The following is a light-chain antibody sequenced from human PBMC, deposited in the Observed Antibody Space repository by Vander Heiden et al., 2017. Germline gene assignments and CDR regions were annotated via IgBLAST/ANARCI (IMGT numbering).Light chain of an antibody. V-gene: IGLV3-19*01. CDR2: GKN. J-gene: IGLJ2*01. Sequence: SSELTQDPAVSVAFGQTVRITCQGDSLRSYYASWYQQKPGQAPVLVIYGKNNRPSGIPDRFSGSSSGNTASLTITGAQAEDEADYYCNSRDSSGNHHLVFGGGTKLTVL. CDR3: NSRDSSGNHHLV. CDR1: SLRSYY.